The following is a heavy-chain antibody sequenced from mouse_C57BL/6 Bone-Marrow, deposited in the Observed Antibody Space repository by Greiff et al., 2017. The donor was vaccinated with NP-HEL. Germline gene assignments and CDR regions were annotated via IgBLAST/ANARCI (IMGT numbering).Heavy chain of an antibody. Sequence: VQGVESDAELVKPGAPVKISCKVSGYTFTDHTIHWMKQRPEQGLEWIGYIYPRDGSTKYNEKFKGKATLTADKSSSTAYMQLNSLTSEDSAVYFCARRGYGSSYWYFDVWGTGTTVTVSS. V-gene: IGHV1-78*01. CDR3: ARRGYGSSYWYFDV. CDR1: GYTFTDHT. D-gene: IGHD1-1*01. CDR2: IYPRDGST. J-gene: IGHJ1*03.